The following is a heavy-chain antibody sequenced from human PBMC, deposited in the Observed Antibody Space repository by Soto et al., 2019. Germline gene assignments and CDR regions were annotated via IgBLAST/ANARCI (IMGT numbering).Heavy chain of an antibody. CDR3: AKDVAAAGRYYYYGMDV. J-gene: IGHJ6*02. Sequence: PGGSLRLSCAASGFTFTNYWMHWVRQVPGKGLVWVSRIDGVGTGPSYSDSVKGRFTISRDNSKNTLYLQMNSLRAEDTAVYYCAKDVAAAGRYYYYGMDVWGQGTTVTAP. V-gene: IGHV3-74*01. CDR2: IDGVGTGP. CDR1: GFTFTNYW. D-gene: IGHD6-13*01.